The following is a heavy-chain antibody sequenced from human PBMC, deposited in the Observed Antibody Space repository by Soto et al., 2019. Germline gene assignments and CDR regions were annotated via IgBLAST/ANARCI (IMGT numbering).Heavy chain of an antibody. D-gene: IGHD3-22*01. CDR3: ARQIYDSDTDPNFQYSFDS. CDR1: GYSFAGYW. V-gene: IGHV5-10-1*01. J-gene: IGHJ4*02. Sequence: GESLKISCKGSGYSFAGYWITWVRQKPGKGLEWMGRIDPSDSQTYYSPSFRGHVTISVNKSITTVFLQWSSLRASDTAMYYCARQIYDSDTDPNFQYSFDSWGQGTPVTVSS. CDR2: IDPSDSQT.